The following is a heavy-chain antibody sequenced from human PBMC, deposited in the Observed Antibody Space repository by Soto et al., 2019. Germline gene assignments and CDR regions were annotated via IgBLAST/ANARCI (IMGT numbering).Heavy chain of an antibody. CDR3: ARDSGYCSSTSCPDNNWFDP. D-gene: IGHD2-2*01. J-gene: IGHJ5*02. V-gene: IGHV3-33*01. Sequence: QVQLVESGGGVVQPGRSLRLSCAGSGFTFSSYGMHWVRQAPGKGLEWVAVIWYDGSNKYYADSVKGRFTISRDNSKNTLYMQMNSLRAEDTAVYYCARDSGYCSSTSCPDNNWFDPWGQGTLVTVSS. CDR1: GFTFSSYG. CDR2: IWYDGSNK.